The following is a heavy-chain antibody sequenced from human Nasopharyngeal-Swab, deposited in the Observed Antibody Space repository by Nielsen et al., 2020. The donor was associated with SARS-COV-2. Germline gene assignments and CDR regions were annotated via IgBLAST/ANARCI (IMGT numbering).Heavy chain of an antibody. CDR2: ISWNSGSI. CDR1: GFTFDYYV. Sequence: SLKISCAASGFTFDYYVMYWVRQAPGKVLEWVSGISWNSGSICFADFVKGRFTISRDNAKNSLYLQMNSLRAEDTALYYCAKGGYCSGGSCFNWFDPWGQGTLVTVSS. D-gene: IGHD2-15*01. V-gene: IGHV3-9*01. J-gene: IGHJ5*02. CDR3: AKGGYCSGGSCFNWFDP.